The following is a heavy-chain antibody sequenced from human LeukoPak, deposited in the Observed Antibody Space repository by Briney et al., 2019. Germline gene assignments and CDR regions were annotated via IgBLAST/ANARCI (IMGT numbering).Heavy chain of an antibody. D-gene: IGHD3-22*01. V-gene: IGHV3-30-3*01. CDR3: ARDKDYYDSSGDFDY. CDR2: ISYDGSNK. Sequence: PGRSLRLSCAASGFTFSNYAMHWVRQAPGKGLEWVAIISYDGSNKYYADSVKGRFTISRDNSKNTLYLQMNSLRAEDTAVYYCARDKDYYDSSGDFDYWGQGTLVTVSS. CDR1: GFTFSNYA. J-gene: IGHJ4*02.